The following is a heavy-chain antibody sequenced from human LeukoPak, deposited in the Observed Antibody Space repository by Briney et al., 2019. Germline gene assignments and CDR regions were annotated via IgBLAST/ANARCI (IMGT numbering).Heavy chain of an antibody. D-gene: IGHD4-17*01. CDR1: GGSISSGGYY. Sequence: SQTLSLTCTVSGGSISSGGYYWSWIRQHPGKGLEWIGYIYYSGSTYYNPSLKGRVTISVDTSKNQFSLKLSSVTAADTAVYYCARYPVNSGGYFDYWGQGTLVTVSS. CDR3: ARYPVNSGGYFDY. CDR2: IYYSGST. J-gene: IGHJ4*02. V-gene: IGHV4-31*03.